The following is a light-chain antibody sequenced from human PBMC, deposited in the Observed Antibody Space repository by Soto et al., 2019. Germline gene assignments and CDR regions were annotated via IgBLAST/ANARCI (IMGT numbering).Light chain of an antibody. Sequence: EIVLTQSPGTLSLSPGERATLSCRASQRISSSYLAWYQQKPGQAPRLLIYGASSRATGIPDRFSVMGSGTDFTLTISRLEPEDLAVYWCQQYDSSPRTFGQGTKVDIK. J-gene: IGKJ1*01. V-gene: IGKV3-20*01. CDR2: GAS. CDR1: QRISSSY. CDR3: QQYDSSPRT.